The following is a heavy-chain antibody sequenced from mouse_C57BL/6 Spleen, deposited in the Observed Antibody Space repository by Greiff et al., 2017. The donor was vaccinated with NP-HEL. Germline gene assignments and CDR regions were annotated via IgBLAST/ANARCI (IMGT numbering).Heavy chain of an antibody. D-gene: IGHD1-1*01. J-gene: IGHJ2*01. CDR3: ARAIYYYGSSYFDY. V-gene: IGHV1-69*01. Sequence: QVQLQQPGAELVMPGASVKLSCKASGYTFTSSWMHWVKQRPGQGLEWIGEIDPSDSYTNYNQKFKGKSTLTVDKSSSTAYMQLSSLTSEDSAVYYCARAIYYYGSSYFDYWGKGTTVTVSS. CDR2: IDPSDSYT. CDR1: GYTFTSSW.